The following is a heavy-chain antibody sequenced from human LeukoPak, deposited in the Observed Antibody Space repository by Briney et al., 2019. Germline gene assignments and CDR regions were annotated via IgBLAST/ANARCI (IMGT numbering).Heavy chain of an antibody. V-gene: IGHV3-74*01. J-gene: IGHJ4*02. CDR2: INSDGSST. CDR1: GFTFSSHG. Sequence: QPGGTLRLSCAASGFTFSSHGMSWVRQAPGKGLVWVSPINSDGSSTNYADSVKGRFTISRDNARNTLHLQMNSLRAEDTAVYYCARGARGSGTASDYWGQGTLVTVSS. CDR3: ARGARGSGTASDY. D-gene: IGHD3-10*01.